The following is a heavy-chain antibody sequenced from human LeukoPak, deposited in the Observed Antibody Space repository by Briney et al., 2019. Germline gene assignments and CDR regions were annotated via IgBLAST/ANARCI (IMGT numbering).Heavy chain of an antibody. Sequence: ASVKVSCKASGYTFTSYDINWVRQATGQGLEWMGWMNPNSGNTGYAQKFQGRVTMTRNTSISTAYMELSSLRSEDTAVYYCAGSSYSSSWYPPVYYYYYMDVWGKGTTVTISS. J-gene: IGHJ6*03. CDR2: MNPNSGNT. CDR3: AGSSYSSSWYPPVYYYYYMDV. D-gene: IGHD6-13*01. V-gene: IGHV1-8*01. CDR1: GYTFTSYD.